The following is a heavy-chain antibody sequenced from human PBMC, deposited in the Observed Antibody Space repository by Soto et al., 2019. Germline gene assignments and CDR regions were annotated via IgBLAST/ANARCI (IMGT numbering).Heavy chain of an antibody. CDR3: ARDIKYGMDV. J-gene: IGHJ6*02. CDR1: GFPFSSYS. V-gene: IGHV3-30-3*01. CDR2: ISYDGSNK. Sequence: AGGALRLSCAASGFPFSSYSMHLVRQAPGKGLEWVAVISYDGSNKYYADSVKGQFTISRDNSKNTLYLQMNSLRAEDTAVYYCARDIKYGMDVWGQGTTVTVSS.